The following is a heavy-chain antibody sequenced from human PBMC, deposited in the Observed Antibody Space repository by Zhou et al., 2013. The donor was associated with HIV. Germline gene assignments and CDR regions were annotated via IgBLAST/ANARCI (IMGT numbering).Heavy chain of an antibody. J-gene: IGHJ6*03. D-gene: IGHD6-25*01. CDR2: ISSYRGHT. Sequence: QVQLVQSGAEVKKPGASVKVSCKASGYTFNSHGIIWVRQAPGQGLEWMGWISSYRGHTDYAQKLQGRVSVTTDTSTNTAYMELRSLKSDDTAVYYCARGLSARWIGGGFFYMDVWGKGTTVTVS. CDR1: GYTFNSHG. V-gene: IGHV1-18*01. CDR3: ARGLSARWIGGGFFYMDV.